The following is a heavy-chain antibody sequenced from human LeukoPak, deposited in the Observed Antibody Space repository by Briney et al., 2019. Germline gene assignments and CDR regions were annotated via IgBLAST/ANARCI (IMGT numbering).Heavy chain of an antibody. V-gene: IGHV1-46*01. J-gene: IGHJ6*03. CDR1: GYTFTSYY. Sequence: RVASVKVSCKASGYTFTSYYMHWARQAPGQGLEWMGIINPSGGSTSYAQKFQGRVTMTRDMSTSTVYMELSSLRSDDTAVYYCARATIFGIYYMDVWGKGTTVTVSS. CDR2: INPSGGST. D-gene: IGHD3-3*01. CDR3: ARATIFGIYYMDV.